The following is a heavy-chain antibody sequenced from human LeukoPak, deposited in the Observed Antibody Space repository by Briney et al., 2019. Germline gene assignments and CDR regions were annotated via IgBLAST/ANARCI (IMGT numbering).Heavy chain of an antibody. V-gene: IGHV3-21*01. J-gene: IGHJ4*02. CDR3: ARDGGGIAAAGTDY. CDR2: ISSSSSYI. D-gene: IGHD6-13*01. Sequence: GSLRLSCAASGFTFSSYSMNWVRQAPGKGLEWVSSISSSSSYIYYADSVKGRFTISRDNAKNSLYLQMNSLRAEDTAVYYCARDGGGIAAAGTDYWGQGTLVTVSS. CDR1: GFTFSSYS.